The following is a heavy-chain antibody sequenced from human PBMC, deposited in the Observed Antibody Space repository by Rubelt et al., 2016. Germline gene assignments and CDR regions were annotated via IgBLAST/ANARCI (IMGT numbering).Heavy chain of an antibody. V-gene: IGHV3-9*01. Sequence: DYAMHWVRQAPGKGLEWVSGISWNSGSIGYADSVKGRFTISRDNAKNSLYLQMNSLRAEDTALYYCAKDIARGMAVTTHFDYWGQGTLVTVSS. J-gene: IGHJ4*02. CDR2: ISWNSGSI. CDR1: DYA. D-gene: IGHD4-17*01. CDR3: AKDIARGMAVTTHFDY.